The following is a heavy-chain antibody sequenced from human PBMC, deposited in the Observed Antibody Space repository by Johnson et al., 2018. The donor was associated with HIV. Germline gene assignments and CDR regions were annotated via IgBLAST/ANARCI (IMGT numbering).Heavy chain of an antibody. D-gene: IGHD3-3*01. CDR3: TKDRQTDYECWSASPDGFDI. CDR2: TWFDGSNK. CDR1: GFTFSNYG. V-gene: IGHV3-33*06. Sequence: VQLVESGGGVVQPGRSLRLSWAASGFTFSNYGMHWVRQAPGKGLEWVAVTWFDGSNKYYSDSVKGRFTMSRDNSKNTVYLQMNSLRVEDTAVYYCTKDRQTDYECWSASPDGFDIWGQGTMVSVSS. J-gene: IGHJ3*02.